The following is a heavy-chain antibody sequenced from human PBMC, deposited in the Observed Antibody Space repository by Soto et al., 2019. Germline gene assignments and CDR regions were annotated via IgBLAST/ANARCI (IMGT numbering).Heavy chain of an antibody. CDR3: ARGSYYYDSSGYYHY. V-gene: IGHV4-30-4*01. J-gene: IGHJ4*02. CDR1: GASIYNGGYF. D-gene: IGHD3-22*01. CDR2: IHNSGSP. Sequence: LSETLSLTCSVSGASIYNGGYFWSWIRQSPGKGLEWIGHIHNSGSPYNNPSLKSRVTISADTSMNQFSLALTSVTAADTAMYYCARGSYYYDSSGYYHYWGQGTLVT.